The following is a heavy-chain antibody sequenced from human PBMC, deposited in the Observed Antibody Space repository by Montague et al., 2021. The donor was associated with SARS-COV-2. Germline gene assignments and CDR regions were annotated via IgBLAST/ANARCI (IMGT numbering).Heavy chain of an antibody. Sequence: CAISGDSVSSNSAAWNWIRQSPSRGLEWLGRTYYRSKWYNDYAVSVKSRITINPNTSKNQFSLQLNSVTPEDTAVYYCARQPLGYDFVYYYYGMDVWGQGTTVTVSS. CDR2: TYYRSKWYN. CDR1: GDSVSSNSAA. J-gene: IGHJ6*02. CDR3: ARQPLGYDFVYYYYGMDV. V-gene: IGHV6-1*01. D-gene: IGHD5-12*01.